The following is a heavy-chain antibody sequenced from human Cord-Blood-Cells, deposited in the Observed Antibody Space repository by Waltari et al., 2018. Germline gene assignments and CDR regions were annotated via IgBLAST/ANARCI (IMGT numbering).Heavy chain of an antibody. D-gene: IGHD3-10*01. Sequence: QVQLVQSGAEVKKPGASVKVSCKASGCTFTSYGISWVRQAPGQGLEWMGWISPYKGNTNYAQKLQGRVTMTTDTSTSTAYMELRSLRSDDTAVYYCASFGGPGAAYWYFDLWGRGTLVTVSS. J-gene: IGHJ2*01. V-gene: IGHV1-18*01. CDR3: ASFGGPGAAYWYFDL. CDR2: ISPYKGNT. CDR1: GCTFTSYG.